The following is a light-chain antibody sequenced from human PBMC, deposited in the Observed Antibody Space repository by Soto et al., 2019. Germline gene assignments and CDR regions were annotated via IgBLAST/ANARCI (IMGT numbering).Light chain of an antibody. V-gene: IGKV3-15*01. Sequence: EIVMTQSPATLSVSPGERATLSCRASQSVGSNLAWYQQKPGQAPRLLIYGASTRATGIPARFSGSGSGTEFTLTIRSLQSEDFAIYFCQQYNNWPPERTFGQGTKVEIK. J-gene: IGKJ1*01. CDR1: QSVGSN. CDR3: QQYNNWPPERT. CDR2: GAS.